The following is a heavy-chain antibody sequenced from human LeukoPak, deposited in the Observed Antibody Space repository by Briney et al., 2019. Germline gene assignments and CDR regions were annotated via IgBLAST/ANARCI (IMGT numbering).Heavy chain of an antibody. V-gene: IGHV3-21*06. Sequence: PGGSLRLSCAASGFTFSSYTMNWVRQAPGKGLEWVSSISSSSRYIYYADSVKGRFTISRDNAKNSLYLQIDSLRAEDTAVYYCARDTYDILSGYYKWAFDIWGQGTMVTVSS. CDR1: GFTFSSYT. D-gene: IGHD3-9*01. J-gene: IGHJ3*02. CDR2: ISSSSRYI. CDR3: ARDTYDILSGYYKWAFDI.